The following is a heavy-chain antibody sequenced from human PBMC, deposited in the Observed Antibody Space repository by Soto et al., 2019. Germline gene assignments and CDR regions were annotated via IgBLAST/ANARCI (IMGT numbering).Heavy chain of an antibody. CDR1: GFTFSSYA. CDR2: ISGSGGST. CDR3: AKAHRNIAAPVGWFDP. D-gene: IGHD6-25*01. J-gene: IGHJ5*02. V-gene: IGHV3-23*01. Sequence: PGGSLRLSCAASGFTFSSYAMSWVRQAPGKGLEWVSAISGSGGSTYYADSVKGRFTISRDNSKNTLYLQMNSLRAEDTAVYYCAKAHRNIAAPVGWFDPWGQGTLVTVSS.